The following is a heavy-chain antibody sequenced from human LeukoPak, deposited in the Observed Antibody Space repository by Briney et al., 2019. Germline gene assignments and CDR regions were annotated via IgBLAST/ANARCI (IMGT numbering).Heavy chain of an antibody. CDR3: ARHEVVVVPAAKLNWFDP. V-gene: IGHV4-39*01. D-gene: IGHD2-2*01. CDR2: IYYSGST. Sequence: SETLSLTCTVSGGSISSSSFYWGWIRQPPGKGLEWIGSIYYSGSTYYNPSLKCRVTISVDTSKNQFSLKLSSVTAADTAVYYCARHEVVVVPAAKLNWFDPWGQGTLVTVSS. J-gene: IGHJ5*02. CDR1: GGSISSSSFY.